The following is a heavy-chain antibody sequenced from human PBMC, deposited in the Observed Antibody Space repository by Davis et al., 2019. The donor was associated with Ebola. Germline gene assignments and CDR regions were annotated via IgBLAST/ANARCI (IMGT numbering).Heavy chain of an antibody. V-gene: IGHV3-20*04. D-gene: IGHD3-22*01. CDR1: GFTFDDYG. Sequence: PGGSLRLSCAASGFTFDDYGMSWVRQAPGKGLEWVSGINWNGGSTGYADSVKGRFTISRDNAKNSLYLQMNSLRAEDTALYYCARGYYYDSSGSPPWDYWGQGTLVTVSS. CDR3: ARGYYYDSSGSPPWDY. CDR2: INWNGGST. J-gene: IGHJ4*02.